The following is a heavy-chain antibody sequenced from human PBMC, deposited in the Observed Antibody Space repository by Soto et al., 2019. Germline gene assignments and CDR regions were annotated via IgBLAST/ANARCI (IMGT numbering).Heavy chain of an antibody. D-gene: IGHD5-18*01. Sequence: QVQLVESGGGVVQPGRSLRLSCAASGFTFSSYGMHWVRQAPGKGLEWVAVIWYDGSNKYYADSVKGRFTISRDNSKNTLYLQRNSLRAEDTAVYYCARDKYTAMVSAPFDYWGQGTLVTVSS. CDR2: IWYDGSNK. CDR3: ARDKYTAMVSAPFDY. V-gene: IGHV3-33*01. CDR1: GFTFSSYG. J-gene: IGHJ4*02.